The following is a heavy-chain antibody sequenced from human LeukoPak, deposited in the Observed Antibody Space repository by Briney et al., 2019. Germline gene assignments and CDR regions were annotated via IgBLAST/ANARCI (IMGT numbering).Heavy chain of an antibody. Sequence: GGSLRLPCAASGFTFSDYYMSWIRQAPGKGLEWVSYISSSSSYTNYADSVKGRFTISRDNAKNSLYLQMNSLRAEDTAVYYCARDWTMVRGVIITGWFDPWGQGTLVTVSS. CDR1: GFTFSDYY. CDR2: ISSSSSYT. CDR3: ARDWTMVRGVIITGWFDP. D-gene: IGHD3-10*01. V-gene: IGHV3-11*05. J-gene: IGHJ5*02.